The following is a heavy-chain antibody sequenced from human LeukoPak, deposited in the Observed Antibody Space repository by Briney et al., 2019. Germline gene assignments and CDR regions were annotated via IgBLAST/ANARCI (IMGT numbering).Heavy chain of an antibody. CDR3: ARKADDSSGYYGD. J-gene: IGHJ4*02. CDR1: GGTFSSYA. V-gene: IGHV1-69*04. Sequence: SVKVSCKASGGTFSSYAISWVRQAPGQGLEWMGRIIPILGIANYAQKFQGRVTITADKSTSTAYVELSSLRSEDTAVYYCARKADDSSGYYGDWGQGTLVTVSS. D-gene: IGHD3-22*01. CDR2: IIPILGIA.